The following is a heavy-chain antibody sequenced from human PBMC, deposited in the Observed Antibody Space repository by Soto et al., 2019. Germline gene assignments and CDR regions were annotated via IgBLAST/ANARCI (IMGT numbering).Heavy chain of an antibody. D-gene: IGHD5-12*01. CDR1: GGSIRSGVYS. CDR2: IYHSGST. V-gene: IGHV4-30-2*01. J-gene: IGHJ4*02. Sequence: TQSLTSAVSGGSIRSGVYSWSWIRQPPGKGLEWIGYIYHSGSTYYNPSLKSRVTISVDRSKNQFSLKLSSVTAADTAVYYCAAGGGLPRYYWGQGTLVTVSS. CDR3: AAGGGLPRYY.